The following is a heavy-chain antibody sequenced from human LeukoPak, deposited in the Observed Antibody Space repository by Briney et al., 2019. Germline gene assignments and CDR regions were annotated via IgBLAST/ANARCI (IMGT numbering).Heavy chain of an antibody. CDR1: GFTFSSYG. Sequence: PGGSLRLSCAASGFTFSSYGMSWVRQAPGKGLEWVSAISGSGGSTYYADSVKGRFTISRDNAKNSLYLQMNSLRAEDTAVYYCARDSGSSSSHYYYYYMDVWGKGTTVTVSS. CDR2: ISGSGGST. V-gene: IGHV3-23*01. D-gene: IGHD6-6*01. J-gene: IGHJ6*03. CDR3: ARDSGSSSSHYYYYYMDV.